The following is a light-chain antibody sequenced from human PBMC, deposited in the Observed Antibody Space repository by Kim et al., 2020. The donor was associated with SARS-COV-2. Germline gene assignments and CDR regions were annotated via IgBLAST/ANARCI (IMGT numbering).Light chain of an antibody. CDR1: NNNVGNEG. Sequence: RQTATLTCTGNNNNVGNEGAAWLQQHQGHPPKLLSYRNNNRPSGISERLSASRSGNTASLTITGLQTEDEADYYCLAWDSSLTAWVFGGGTQLTVL. CDR3: LAWDSSLTAWV. V-gene: IGLV10-54*01. J-gene: IGLJ3*02. CDR2: RNN.